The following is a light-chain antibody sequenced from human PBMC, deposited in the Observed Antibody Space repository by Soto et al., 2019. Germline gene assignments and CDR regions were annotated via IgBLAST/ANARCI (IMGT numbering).Light chain of an antibody. Sequence: IQLTQSPSSLSASVGDRVTITCRASQGISSYLAWYQQKPGKAPKLLIYAASTLQSGVPSRFSGSGSGTDFTLASSSLQPEDFATYYCQQLNSYRATFGPGSKVGIK. V-gene: IGKV1-9*01. CDR3: QQLNSYRAT. CDR1: QGISSY. J-gene: IGKJ3*01. CDR2: AAS.